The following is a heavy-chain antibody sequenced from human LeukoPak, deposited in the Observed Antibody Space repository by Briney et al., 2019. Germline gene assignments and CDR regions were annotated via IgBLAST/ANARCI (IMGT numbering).Heavy chain of an antibody. V-gene: IGHV3-33*06. CDR2: IWNDGSKQ. CDR1: GFTFATCG. J-gene: IGHJ4*02. D-gene: IGHD3-3*01. CDR3: VKDIWNGNNRYFDY. Sequence: GSSLRLSXAAPGFTFATCGMHWVRQGPGKGLEWVAIIWNDGSKQDYADSVKGRFTISRDNFKNTVSLQMSSLRAEDTAIYYCVKDIWNGNNRYFDYWGQGTLVTVSS.